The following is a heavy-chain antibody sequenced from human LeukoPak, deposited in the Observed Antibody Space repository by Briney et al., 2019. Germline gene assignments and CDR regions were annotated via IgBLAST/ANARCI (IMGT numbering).Heavy chain of an antibody. CDR3: ARSSTTVTTRFFDL. Sequence: GGSLRLSCAASGFTFDDYGMSWVRQGPGKGLEWVSTITWNGGQTAYADSVKGRFTISRDNAKNSLYLEMNSLSPEDTALYYCARSSTTVTTRFFDLGGRGTLVTVSS. CDR1: GFTFDDYG. V-gene: IGHV3-20*04. CDR2: ITWNGGQT. D-gene: IGHD4-17*01. J-gene: IGHJ2*01.